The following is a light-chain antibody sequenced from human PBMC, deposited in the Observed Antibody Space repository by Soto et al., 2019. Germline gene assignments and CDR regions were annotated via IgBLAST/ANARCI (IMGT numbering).Light chain of an antibody. Sequence: EIVLTQSPGTLSLSPGERATLSCRTSASVISTYLAWYQQKPGQPPRLLIYGASSRATGIPDRFSGSGSGTDFTLTISRLEPEDFAVYYCQLCGGSPRYTFGQGTKLEIK. CDR2: GAS. J-gene: IGKJ2*01. V-gene: IGKV3-20*01. CDR3: QLCGGSPRYT. CDR1: ASVISTY.